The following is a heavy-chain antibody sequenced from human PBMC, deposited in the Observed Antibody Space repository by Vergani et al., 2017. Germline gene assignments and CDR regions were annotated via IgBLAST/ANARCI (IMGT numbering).Heavy chain of an antibody. J-gene: IGHJ5*02. Sequence: QVQLVQSGAEVKKPGASVKVSCKASGYTFTSYAMHWVRQAPGQRLEWMGWINAGNGNTKYSQKFQGRVTITRDTSASTAYMELSSLRSEDQAVYYCARVRVTKNWFDPWGQGTLVTVSS. CDR3: ARVRVTKNWFDP. V-gene: IGHV1-3*01. D-gene: IGHD4-11*01. CDR1: GYTFTSYA. CDR2: INAGNGNT.